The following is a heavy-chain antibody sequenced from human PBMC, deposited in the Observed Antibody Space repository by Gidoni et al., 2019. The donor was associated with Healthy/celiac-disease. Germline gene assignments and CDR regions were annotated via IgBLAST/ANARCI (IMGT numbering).Heavy chain of an antibody. CDR1: GGSISSGGYY. CDR2: IYYSGST. J-gene: IGHJ6*02. CDR3: ARDGFYGMDV. V-gene: IGHV4-31*02. Sequence: GGSISSGGYYWSWIRQHPGKGLEWIGYIYYSGSTYYNPSLKSRVTISVDTSKNQFSLKLSSVTAADTAVYYCARDGFYGMDVWGQGTTVTVSS.